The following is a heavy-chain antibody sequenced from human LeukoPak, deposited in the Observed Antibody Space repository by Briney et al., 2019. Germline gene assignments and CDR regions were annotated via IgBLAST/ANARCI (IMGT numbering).Heavy chain of an antibody. CDR2: INPNSGGT. Sequence: ASVKVSCKASGYTCTGYYMHWVRQAPGQGLEWMGWINPNSGGTNYAQKFQGRVTMTRDTSISTAYMELSRLRSDDTAVYYCARVDYGDYVADYWGQGTLVTVSS. J-gene: IGHJ4*02. D-gene: IGHD4-17*01. CDR1: GYTCTGYY. CDR3: ARVDYGDYVADY. V-gene: IGHV1-2*02.